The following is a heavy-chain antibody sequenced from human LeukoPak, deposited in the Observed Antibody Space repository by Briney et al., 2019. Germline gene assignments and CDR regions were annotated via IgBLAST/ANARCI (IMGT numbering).Heavy chain of an antibody. Sequence: ASVKVSCEASGYTLTDHYIHWVRQAPGQGLESMGWINPKSGGTNYAQRFQDRVTMTRDTSINTAYMELSRLTYDDTAVYYCVRASLGMWSQGTRVTVSS. V-gene: IGHV1-2*02. CDR3: VRASLGM. J-gene: IGHJ3*01. D-gene: IGHD3-16*01. CDR2: INPKSGGT. CDR1: GYTLTDHY.